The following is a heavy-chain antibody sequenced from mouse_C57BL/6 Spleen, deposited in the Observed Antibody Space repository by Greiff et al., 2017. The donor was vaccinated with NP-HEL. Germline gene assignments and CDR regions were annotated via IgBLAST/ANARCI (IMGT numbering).Heavy chain of an antibody. V-gene: IGHV1-80*01. D-gene: IGHD2-4*01. J-gene: IGHJ3*01. CDR3: ARGFYYDYAWFAY. Sequence: QVQLQQSGAELVKPGASVKISCKASGYAFSSYWMNWVKQRPGKGLEWIGQIYPGDGDTNYNGKFKGKATLTADKSSSTAYMQLSSLTSEDSAVYFCARGFYYDYAWFAYWGQGTLVTVSA. CDR1: GYAFSSYW. CDR2: IYPGDGDT.